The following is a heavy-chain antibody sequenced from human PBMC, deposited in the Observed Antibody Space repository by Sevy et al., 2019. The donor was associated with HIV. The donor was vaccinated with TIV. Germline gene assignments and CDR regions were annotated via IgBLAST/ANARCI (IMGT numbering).Heavy chain of an antibody. CDR1: GYTFTNYG. Sequence: ASVKVSCTASGYTFTNYGISWVRQAPGQGLEWMGWISTYNGHTNYEQKFQDRVTMTTDTSTRTAYMELRSLRSDDTAVYYCVRVAASGWYFDYWGQGTLVTVSS. D-gene: IGHD6-19*01. V-gene: IGHV1-18*01. CDR3: VRVAASGWYFDY. J-gene: IGHJ4*02. CDR2: ISTYNGHT.